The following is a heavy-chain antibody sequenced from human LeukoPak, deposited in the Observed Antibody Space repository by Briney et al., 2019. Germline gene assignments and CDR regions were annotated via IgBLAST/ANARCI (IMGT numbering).Heavy chain of an antibody. V-gene: IGHV1-2*02. CDR3: ARVVAARPVGDY. J-gene: IGHJ4*02. CDR2: INPNSGGT. CDR1: GYTFIGYY. Sequence: ASVKVSCKASGYTFIGYYIHWVRQAPGQGLEWMGWINPNSGGTNYAQKFQGRVTMTRDTSISTAYMELSRLRSDDTAVYYCARVVAARPVGDYWGQGTLVTVSS. D-gene: IGHD6-6*01.